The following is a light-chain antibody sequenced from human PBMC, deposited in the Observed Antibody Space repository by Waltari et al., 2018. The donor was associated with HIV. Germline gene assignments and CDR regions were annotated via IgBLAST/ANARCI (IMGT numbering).Light chain of an antibody. Sequence: SSELTQDPAVSVALEQTVSIKCQGDRLRRYSSSCYQQKPVPAPVLVIYGTHNRPSGIQDRVSGSTSGNTASLPITGAQAEYDADYYCNSRDSSGNHGVVFGGGTKLTVL. V-gene: IGLV3-19*01. CDR2: GTH. CDR1: RLRRYS. J-gene: IGLJ2*01. CDR3: NSRDSSGNHGVV.